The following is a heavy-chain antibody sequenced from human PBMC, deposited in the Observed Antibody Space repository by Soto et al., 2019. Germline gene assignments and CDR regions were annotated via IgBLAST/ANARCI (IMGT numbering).Heavy chain of an antibody. D-gene: IGHD3-22*01. Sequence: PGGSLRLSCTASGYIFGDYAMSWFRQAPGKGLEWVGFIRSKPYGGTTEYAASVKGRFTISRDNSKNTLYLQMNSLRAEDTAVYYCARGPIWLSSGYYYVDYWGQGTLVTV. J-gene: IGHJ4*02. CDR1: GYIFGDYA. V-gene: IGHV3-49*03. CDR2: IRSKPYGGTT. CDR3: ARGPIWLSSGYYYVDY.